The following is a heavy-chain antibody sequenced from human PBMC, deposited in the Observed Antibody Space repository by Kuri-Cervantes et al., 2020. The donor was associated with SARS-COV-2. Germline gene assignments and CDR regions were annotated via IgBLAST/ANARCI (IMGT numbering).Heavy chain of an antibody. CDR1: GFTFSSYA. D-gene: IGHD2-21*01. CDR2: ISYDGSNK. J-gene: IGHJ4*02. CDR3: ARARHVMDS. V-gene: IGHV3-30-3*01. Sequence: GGSLRLSCAASGFTFSSYAMHWVRQAPGEGLEWVAVISYDGSNKYYADSVKGRFTISRDNSKNTLYLQMNSLRAEDTAVYYCARARHVMDSWGQGTLVTVSS.